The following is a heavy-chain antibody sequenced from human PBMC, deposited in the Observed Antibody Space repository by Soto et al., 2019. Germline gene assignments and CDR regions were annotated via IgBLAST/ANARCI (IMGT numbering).Heavy chain of an antibody. CDR3: AKDGAEMATITDYYNGMDV. CDR2: ISGSGGST. V-gene: IGHV3-23*01. Sequence: EVQLLESGGGLVQPGGSLRLSCAASGFTFSSYAMSWVRQAPGKGLEWVSAISGSGGSTYYADSVKGRFIVSRDNSQTTLYLQMNSLRAEDTAVYYCAKDGAEMATITDYYNGMDVWGQGTTVTVSS. CDR1: GFTFSSYA. J-gene: IGHJ6*02. D-gene: IGHD5-12*01.